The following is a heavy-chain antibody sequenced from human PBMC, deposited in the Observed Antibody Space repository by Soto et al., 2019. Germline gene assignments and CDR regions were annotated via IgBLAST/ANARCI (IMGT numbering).Heavy chain of an antibody. Sequence: VQLVESGGGLIQPGGSLRLSCAASGFTVSNNHMTWVRQAAGKGLELVSFVHGGGSTSYADSVKGRFTISRDNYKNTLYLQMDSLRAEDTAIYYCAGRFTTAASLDYWGRGTLVTVSS. V-gene: IGHV3-53*01. CDR3: AGRFTTAASLDY. D-gene: IGHD1-1*01. CDR1: GFTVSNNH. J-gene: IGHJ4*02. CDR2: VHGGGST.